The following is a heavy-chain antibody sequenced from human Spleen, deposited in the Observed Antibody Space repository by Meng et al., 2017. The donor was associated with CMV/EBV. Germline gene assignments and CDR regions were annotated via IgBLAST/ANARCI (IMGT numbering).Heavy chain of an antibody. V-gene: IGHV3-21*01. CDR1: GFTFSSST. CDR2: ISSLSNDI. J-gene: IGHJ4*02. CDR3: ATTAYSSSSSHPFFHY. Sequence: GESLKISCEASGFTFSSSTMNWVRQAPGKGLEWVSSISSLSNDIYYADTVKGRFTISRDNAKNSLYLEMNSLGAEDTAVYYCATTAYSSSSSHPFFHYWGQGKLVTVSS. D-gene: IGHD6-6*01.